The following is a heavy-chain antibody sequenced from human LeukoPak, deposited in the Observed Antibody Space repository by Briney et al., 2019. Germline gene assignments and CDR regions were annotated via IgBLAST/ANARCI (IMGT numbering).Heavy chain of an antibody. D-gene: IGHD2-21*02. CDR1: GFTFNRCW. Sequence: GGSLRLSCVVSGFTFNRCWMNWVRQAPGKGLEWVAHVNPDGRDTYYVDSVKGRFTISRDNAQNSMYLQMNSLRVEDTAVYYCTSWGDTTAEYFQRWGQGTLVTVSS. CDR3: TSWGDTTAEYFQR. V-gene: IGHV3-7*01. CDR2: VNPDGRDT. J-gene: IGHJ1*01.